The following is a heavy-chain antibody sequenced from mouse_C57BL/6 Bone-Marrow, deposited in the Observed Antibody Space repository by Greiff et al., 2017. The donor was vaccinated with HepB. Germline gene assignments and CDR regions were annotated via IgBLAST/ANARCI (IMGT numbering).Heavy chain of an antibody. D-gene: IGHD2-9*01. J-gene: IGHJ2*01. CDR1: GYTFTSYW. CDR3: ARSPYYGYDGYYFDY. CDR2: IDPSDSYT. Sequence: QVQLQQPGAELVRPGTSVKLSCKASGYTFTSYWMHWVKQRPGQGLEWIGVIDPSDSYTNYNQKFKGKATLTVDTSSSTAYMQLSSLTSEDSAVYYCARSPYYGYDGYYFDYWGQGTTLIVSS. V-gene: IGHV1-59*01.